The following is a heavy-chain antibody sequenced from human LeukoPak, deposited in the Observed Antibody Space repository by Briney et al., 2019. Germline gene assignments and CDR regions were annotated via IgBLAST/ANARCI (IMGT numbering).Heavy chain of an antibody. D-gene: IGHD3-22*01. CDR2: IYYSGST. CDR3: ARVMYYYDSSGYSGGDFDY. V-gene: IGHV4-30-4*01. Sequence: SQTLSLTCTVSGGSISSGDYYWSWIRQPPGKGLEWIGHIYYSGSTYYNPSLKSRVTISVDMSKNQFSLKLSSVTAADTAVYYCARVMYYYDSSGYSGGDFDYWGQGTLVTVSS. CDR1: GGSISSGDYY. J-gene: IGHJ4*02.